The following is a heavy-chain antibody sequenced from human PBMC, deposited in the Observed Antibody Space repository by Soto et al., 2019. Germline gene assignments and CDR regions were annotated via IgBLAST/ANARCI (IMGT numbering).Heavy chain of an antibody. Sequence: ASVKVSCKASGYTFTSYGISWVRQAPGQGLEWMGWISAYNGNTIYAQKFQGRVTMTEDTSTDTAYMELSSLRSGDTAVYYCATPRAYYYDNSGPHDTFDIWGQGTMVTVS. CDR1: GYTFTSYG. V-gene: IGHV1-18*01. J-gene: IGHJ3*02. D-gene: IGHD3-22*01. CDR2: ISAYNGNT. CDR3: ATPRAYYYDNSGPHDTFDI.